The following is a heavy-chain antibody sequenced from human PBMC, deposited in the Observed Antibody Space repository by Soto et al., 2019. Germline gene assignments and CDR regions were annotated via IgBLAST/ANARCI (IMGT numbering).Heavy chain of an antibody. V-gene: IGHV3-23*01. D-gene: IGHD3-10*01. J-gene: IGHJ4*02. Sequence: EVQLLESGGGFIQPGGSLGLSCAASGFTFSNSVMAWVRQAPGKGLEWVSAISATGTISFYGDSVKGRFTVSRDNSKDTLYLHMGSLRAHDTALYYCAKMAWLGDPPGGDFWGQGTLVTVSS. CDR1: GFTFSNSV. CDR3: AKMAWLGDPPGGDF. CDR2: ISATGTIS.